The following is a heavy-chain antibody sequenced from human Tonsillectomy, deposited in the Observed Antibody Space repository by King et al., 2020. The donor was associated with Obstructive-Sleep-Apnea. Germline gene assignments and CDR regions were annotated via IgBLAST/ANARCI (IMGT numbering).Heavy chain of an antibody. Sequence: QLQESGPGLVRPSETLSLTCTVPGGSITNYYWGWIRQPPGKGLEWIGYIYYSVITYYNPALRGRVTISVDTSKNQLSLRVTSVTAADTAEYFCARWNEGFDYWGQGTLVTVSS. J-gene: IGHJ4*02. V-gene: IGHV4-59*08. D-gene: IGHD1-1*01. CDR2: IYYSVIT. CDR3: ARWNEGFDY. CDR1: GGSITNYY.